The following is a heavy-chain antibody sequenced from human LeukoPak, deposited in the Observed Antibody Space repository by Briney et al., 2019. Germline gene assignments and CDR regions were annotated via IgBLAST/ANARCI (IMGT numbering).Heavy chain of an antibody. J-gene: IGHJ3*02. CDR3: ASCLSYYYDSSGHHVRDAFDI. CDR2: IKHSGTR. D-gene: IGHD3-22*01. V-gene: IGHV4-34*01. CDR1: GASFSGYY. Sequence: PSGALSLTCAVYGASFSGYYWSWIRQPPGKGLEWIGEIKHSGTRDHIPSLKSRVSIPVDTSKNHFSLKLSSVTAADTAVYYCASCLSYYYDSSGHHVRDAFDIWGQGTMVTVSS.